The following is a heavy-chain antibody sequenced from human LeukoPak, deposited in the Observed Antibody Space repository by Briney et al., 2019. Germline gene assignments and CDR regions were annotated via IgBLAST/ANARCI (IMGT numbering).Heavy chain of an antibody. CDR1: GFTFIDYW. V-gene: IGHV3-74*01. CDR2: VDNSGTKA. CDR3: ERGGKDHAFDI. Sequence: GGSLRLSCAASGFTFIDYWMHWVRQAPGKGLVWVSRVDNSGTKAIYAASVKGRFTISRDNAKNSLYLQINSLRAEDTAVYYCERGGKDHAFDIWGQGTMVTVSS. J-gene: IGHJ3*02. D-gene: IGHD3-16*01.